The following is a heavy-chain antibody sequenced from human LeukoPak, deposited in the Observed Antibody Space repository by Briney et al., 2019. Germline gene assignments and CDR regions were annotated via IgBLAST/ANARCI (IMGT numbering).Heavy chain of an antibody. V-gene: IGHV3-30*02. Sequence: GGSLRLSCAASGFTFSSYGMHWVRQAPGKGLEWVAFMRYDGSNKYYADSVKGRFTISRDNSKNTLYLQMNSLRAEDTAVYYCARDLRSSGYYAFDYWGQGTLVTVSS. CDR3: ARDLRSSGYYAFDY. D-gene: IGHD3-22*01. J-gene: IGHJ4*02. CDR2: MRYDGSNK. CDR1: GFTFSSYG.